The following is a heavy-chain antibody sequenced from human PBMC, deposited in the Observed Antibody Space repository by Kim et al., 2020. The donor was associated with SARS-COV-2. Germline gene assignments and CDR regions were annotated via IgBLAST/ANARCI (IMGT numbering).Heavy chain of an antibody. Sequence: GSRSYAQKFQGRVSMTRDTSTSTVYMELSGLRSEDTGVYYCASASGNYLDFWGQGTLVTVSS. J-gene: IGHJ4*02. D-gene: IGHD3-3*01. CDR3: ASASGNYLDF. CDR2: GSR. V-gene: IGHV1-46*01.